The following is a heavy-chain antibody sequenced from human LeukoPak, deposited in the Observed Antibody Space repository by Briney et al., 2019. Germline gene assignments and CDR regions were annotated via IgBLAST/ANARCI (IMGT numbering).Heavy chain of an antibody. D-gene: IGHD3-3*01. CDR1: GFTFSNAW. J-gene: IGHJ4*02. V-gene: IGHV3-15*01. Sequence: GSLRLSCAASGFTFSNAWMSWVRQAPGKGLEWVGRIKSKTDGGTTDYAAPVKGRFTISRDDSKNTLYLQMNTLKTEDTAVYYCTTDGTRITIFGVVIIPNPFGYWGQGTLVTVSS. CDR2: IKSKTDGGTT. CDR3: TTDGTRITIFGVVIIPNPFGY.